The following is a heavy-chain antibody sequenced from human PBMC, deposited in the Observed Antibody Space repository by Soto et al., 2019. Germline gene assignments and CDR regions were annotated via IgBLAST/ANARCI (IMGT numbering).Heavy chain of an antibody. V-gene: IGHV3-74*01. CDR2: INSDGSST. J-gene: IGHJ6*02. Sequence: QPGGSLRLSCAASGFTFSSYWMHWVRQAPGKGLVWVSRINSDGSSTSYADSVKGRFTISRDNAKNTLYLQMNSLRAEDTAVYYCAREFPNPPSTSADYYYYGMDVWGQGTTVTVSS. CDR1: GFTFSSYW. D-gene: IGHD2-2*01. CDR3: AREFPNPPSTSADYYYYGMDV.